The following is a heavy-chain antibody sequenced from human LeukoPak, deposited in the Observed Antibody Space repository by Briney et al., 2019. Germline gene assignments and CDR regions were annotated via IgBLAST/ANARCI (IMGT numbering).Heavy chain of an antibody. J-gene: IGHJ4*02. CDR3: ASYGSGSYYAPYYFDY. D-gene: IGHD3-10*01. V-gene: IGHV1-69*01. Sequence: SAQDACKASGGTFSNYAISWVRQAHRQGLEWMGGIIPIFGTANYAQKFQGRVTITADESTSTAYMELSSLRSEDTAVYYCASYGSGSYYAPYYFDYWGQGTLVTVSS. CDR1: GGTFSNYA. CDR2: IIPIFGTA.